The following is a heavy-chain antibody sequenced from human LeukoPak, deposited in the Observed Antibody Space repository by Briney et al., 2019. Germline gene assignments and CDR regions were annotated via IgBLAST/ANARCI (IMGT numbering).Heavy chain of an antibody. Sequence: GGSLRLSCAASGFTFSSYSMSWVRQAPGKGLEWVANINQDGSEKYYVDSVKGRFTISRDTAKNSLYLQMSSLRAEDTAVYYCARDDGSYSRSPGFDSWGQGTLVTVSS. D-gene: IGHD1-26*01. CDR2: INQDGSEK. J-gene: IGHJ4*02. CDR1: GFTFSSYS. CDR3: ARDDGSYSRSPGFDS. V-gene: IGHV3-7*01.